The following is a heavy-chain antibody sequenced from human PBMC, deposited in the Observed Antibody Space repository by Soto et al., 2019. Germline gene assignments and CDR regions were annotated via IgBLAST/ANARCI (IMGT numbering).Heavy chain of an antibody. Sequence: LRLSCAGSGYNFGGFWMHWVRQAPGKGLVWVSRIDNGGTNTVYADAVKGRFTISRDNAKNTLYLQMNSLRAEDTAVYYCAKDRGRPDAFNIWGQGAMVTVSS. D-gene: IGHD3-10*01. J-gene: IGHJ3*02. V-gene: IGHV3-74*01. CDR2: IDNGGTNT. CDR1: GYNFGGFW. CDR3: AKDRGRPDAFNI.